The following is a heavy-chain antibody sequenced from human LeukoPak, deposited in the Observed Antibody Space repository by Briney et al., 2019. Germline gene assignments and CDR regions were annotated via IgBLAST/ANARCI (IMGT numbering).Heavy chain of an antibody. CDR3: AKDLNVRGSGYYYIY. J-gene: IGHJ4*02. D-gene: IGHD3-22*01. CDR2: ISGSGGST. V-gene: IGHV3-23*01. Sequence: KRLKEVSAISGSGGSTYYADSVKGRFTISRDNSKNTLYLQMNSLRAEDTAVYYCAKDLNVRGSGYYYIYWGQGTLVTVSS.